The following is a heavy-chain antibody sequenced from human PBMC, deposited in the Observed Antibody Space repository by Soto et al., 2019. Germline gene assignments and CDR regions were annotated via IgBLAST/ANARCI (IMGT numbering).Heavy chain of an antibody. V-gene: IGHV1-46*01. CDR2: INPSGGST. Sequence: GASVKVSCKASGHTFTSYYMHWVRQAPGQGLEWMGIINPSGGSTSYAQKFQGRVTMTRDTSTSTVYMELSSLRSEDTAVYYCARANSSSYYDFWSGYPLFDYYYYGMDVWGQGTTVTVSS. D-gene: IGHD3-3*01. J-gene: IGHJ6*02. CDR1: GHTFTSYY. CDR3: ARANSSSYYDFWSGYPLFDYYYYGMDV.